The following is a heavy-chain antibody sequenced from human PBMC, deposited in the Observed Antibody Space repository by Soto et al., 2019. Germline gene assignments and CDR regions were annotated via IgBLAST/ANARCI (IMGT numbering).Heavy chain of an antibody. D-gene: IGHD3-16*01. Sequence: QVQLVQSGDEVKKPGASVKVSCKASGYIFVNYGIASVRKAPGQGLEWMGWISPYTGNTHSASKVQGRLTMTTDTSTSTAYMDLGSLTSDDTAVYYCVMVDNYVTPTPQDVWGKGTTVTVSS. CDR2: ISPYTGNT. CDR3: VMVDNYVTPTPQDV. CDR1: GYIFVNYG. J-gene: IGHJ6*04. V-gene: IGHV1-18*01.